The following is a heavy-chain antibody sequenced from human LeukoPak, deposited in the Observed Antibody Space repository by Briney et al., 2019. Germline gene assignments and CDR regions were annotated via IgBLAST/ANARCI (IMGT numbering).Heavy chain of an antibody. CDR3: ARDPSYGGNSDHGY. V-gene: IGHV4-34*01. J-gene: IGHJ4*02. Sequence: PSETLSLTCAVYGGSFSGYYWSWIRQPPGRGLEWIGEINHSGRTNYNPSLKSRVTISVDTSKNQFSLKLSSVTAADTAVYYCARDPSYGGNSDHGYWGQGTLVTVSS. D-gene: IGHD4-23*01. CDR1: GGSFSGYY. CDR2: INHSGRT.